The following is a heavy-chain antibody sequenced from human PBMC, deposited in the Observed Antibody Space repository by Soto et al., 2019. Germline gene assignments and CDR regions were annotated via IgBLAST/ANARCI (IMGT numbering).Heavy chain of an antibody. D-gene: IGHD1-1*01. J-gene: IGHJ4*02. CDR3: ARGRYGDY. V-gene: IGHV1-18*01. Sequence: HVHLVQSGAEVKKPGASVKVSCKASGYTFTSDGITWVRQAPGEGLEWMGWISAHNGNTDYAQKLQGRVIVTRDTATSTAYMELRSLISDDTAVYYCARGRYGDYWGQGALVTVSS. CDR2: ISAHNGNT. CDR1: GYTFTSDG.